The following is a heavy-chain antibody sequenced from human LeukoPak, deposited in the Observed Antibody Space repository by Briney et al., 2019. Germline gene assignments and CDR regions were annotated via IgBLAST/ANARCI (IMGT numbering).Heavy chain of an antibody. CDR2: IYTSGST. D-gene: IGHD1-26*01. CDR3: ARDRGSYSYYFGMDV. J-gene: IGHJ6*02. V-gene: IGHV4-4*07. Sequence: PSETLSLTCTVSGASSSVYYWSWIRQPAGKGLEWIGRIYTSGSTDYNPSLKSRVSMSLDLSKNQISLRLNSVTAADTAVYYCARDRGSYSYYFGMDVWGQGTTVTVSS. CDR1: GASSSVYY.